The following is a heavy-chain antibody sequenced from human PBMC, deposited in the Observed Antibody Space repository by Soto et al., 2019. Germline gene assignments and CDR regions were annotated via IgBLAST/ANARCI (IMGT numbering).Heavy chain of an antibody. D-gene: IGHD1-1*01. Sequence: PGGSLRLSCAASGFTFSDHYMDWVRQAPGKGLEWVGRTRNKANSYTTEYAASVKGRFTISRDDSKNSLYLQMNSLKTEDTAVYYCARVNVVLERNPRPPYYYTDVCGKATTVTVSS. V-gene: IGHV3-72*01. CDR3: ARVNVVLERNPRPPYYYTDV. CDR1: GFTFSDHY. CDR2: TRNKANSYTT. J-gene: IGHJ6*03.